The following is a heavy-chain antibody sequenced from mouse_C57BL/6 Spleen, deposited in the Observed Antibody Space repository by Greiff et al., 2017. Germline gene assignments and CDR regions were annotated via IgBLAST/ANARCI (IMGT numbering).Heavy chain of an antibody. CDR1: GYAFSSYW. V-gene: IGHV1-80*01. J-gene: IGHJ2*01. CDR3: ARASNWDLDY. Sequence: QVQLQQPGAELVRPGSSVKISCKASGYAFSSYWMNWVKQRPGKGLEWIGQIYPGDGDTNYNGKFKGKATLTADKSSSTAYMQLSSLTSEDSAVYFCARASNWDLDYWGQGTTRTVSS. D-gene: IGHD4-1*01. CDR2: IYPGDGDT.